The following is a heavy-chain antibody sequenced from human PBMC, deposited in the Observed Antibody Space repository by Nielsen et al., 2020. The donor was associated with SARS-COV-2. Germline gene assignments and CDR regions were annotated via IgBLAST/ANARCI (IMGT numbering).Heavy chain of an antibody. CDR1: GFSFSTYS. Sequence: GESLKISCAASGFSFSTYSMNWVRQAPGKGLEWVSYISSNNSTIYYADSMKGRFTISRDNAKNSLYLQMNSLRAEDTAVYYCARDLGYRSTALRGDWFDPWGQGTLVTVSS. CDR3: ARDLGYRSTALRGDWFDP. CDR2: ISSNNSTI. V-gene: IGHV3-48*04. J-gene: IGHJ5*02. D-gene: IGHD3-16*02.